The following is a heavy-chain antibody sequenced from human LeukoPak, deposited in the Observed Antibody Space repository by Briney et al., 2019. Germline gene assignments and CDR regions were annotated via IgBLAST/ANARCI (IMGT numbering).Heavy chain of an antibody. Sequence: GGSLRLSCAASGFTFSSYSMNWVRQAPGKGLEWVSSISSSSSYICYADSVKGRFTISRDNAKNSLYLQMNSLRAEDTAVYYCAKDGGYGYSSPRYYFDYWGQGTLVTVSS. V-gene: IGHV3-21*01. J-gene: IGHJ4*02. CDR3: AKDGGYGYSSPRYYFDY. D-gene: IGHD6-13*01. CDR1: GFTFSSYS. CDR2: ISSSSSYI.